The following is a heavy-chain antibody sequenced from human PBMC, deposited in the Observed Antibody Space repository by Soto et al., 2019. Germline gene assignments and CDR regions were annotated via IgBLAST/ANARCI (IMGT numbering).Heavy chain of an antibody. CDR1: GYTFATYW. Sequence: PGESMKTSCKGSGYTFATYWICWVRQMPWKGLEWMGIIYPPDSDTKYSPSFQGQVTISADKSISTAYLQWSSLTDSDTAVYYCGRHRLYSSSWTTFDYWGQGTLVTVS. CDR3: GRHRLYSSSWTTFDY. J-gene: IGHJ4*02. V-gene: IGHV5-51*01. D-gene: IGHD6-13*01. CDR2: IYPPDSDT.